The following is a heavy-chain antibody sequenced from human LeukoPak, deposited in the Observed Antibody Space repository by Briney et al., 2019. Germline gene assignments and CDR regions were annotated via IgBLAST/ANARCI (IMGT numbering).Heavy chain of an antibody. J-gene: IGHJ4*02. CDR3: TTDHDTSSWTFIY. CDR1: GFTFSDYY. Sequence: GGSLRLSCAASGFTFSDYYMSWIRQAPGKGLEWVSYIPSTSSYTSYADSVKGRFTISRDNAKNSLYLQMNSLRAEDTAVYYCTTDHDTSSWTFIYWGQGTLVTVSS. V-gene: IGHV3-11*05. D-gene: IGHD6-13*01. CDR2: IPSTSSYT.